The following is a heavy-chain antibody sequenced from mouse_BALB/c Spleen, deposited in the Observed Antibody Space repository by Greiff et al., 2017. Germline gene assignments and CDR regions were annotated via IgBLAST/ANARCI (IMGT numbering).Heavy chain of an antibody. CDR3: ARHEGFRYYAMDY. V-gene: IGHV2-6-2*01. Sequence: VQLVESGPDLVAPSQSLSITCTVSGFSLTSYGVHWVRQPPGKGLEWLVVIWSDGSTTYNSALKSRLSISKDNSKSQVFLKMNSLQTDDTAMYYCARHEGFRYYAMDYWGQGTSVTVSS. CDR1: GFSLTSYG. J-gene: IGHJ4*01. CDR2: IWSDGST.